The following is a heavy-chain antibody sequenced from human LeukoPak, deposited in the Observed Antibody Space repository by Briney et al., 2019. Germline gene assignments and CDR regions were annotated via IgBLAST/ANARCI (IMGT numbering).Heavy chain of an antibody. V-gene: IGHV3-23*01. CDR1: GFTFSTYV. D-gene: IGHD6-13*01. CDR2: ISGRGDYT. Sequence: GGSLRLSCAASGFTFSTYVMTWVRQAPGKGLEWVSVISGRGDYTYYADSMKGRFTISRDNSKNSLFLQMNSLRAEDTAVYYCAKSPRSSWYHYGMDVWGKGTTVTVSS. J-gene: IGHJ6*04. CDR3: AKSPRSSWYHYGMDV.